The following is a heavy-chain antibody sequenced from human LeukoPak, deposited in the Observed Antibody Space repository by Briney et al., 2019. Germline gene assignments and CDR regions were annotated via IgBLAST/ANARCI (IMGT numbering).Heavy chain of an antibody. CDR2: INYSGSTNFNPSLRGST. Sequence: PSETLSLTCTVSGGSISGYYWSWIRQPPGKGLEWIGYINYSGSTNFNPSLRGSTNFNPSLKSRVTISVDTSKNQFSLNLNSVTAADTAVYYCARGGPNWFDPWGQGTLVTVSS. V-gene: IGHV4-59*01. J-gene: IGHJ5*02. D-gene: IGHD3-10*01. CDR1: GGSISGYY. CDR3: ARGGPNWFDP.